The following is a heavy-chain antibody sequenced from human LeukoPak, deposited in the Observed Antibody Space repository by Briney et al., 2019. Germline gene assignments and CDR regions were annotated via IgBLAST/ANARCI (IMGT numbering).Heavy chain of an antibody. J-gene: IGHJ4*02. D-gene: IGHD6-13*01. Sequence: GGSLRLSCAASGFTFSSYAMSWVRQAPGKELEWVSAISGSGGSTYYADSVKGRFTISRDNSKNTLYLQMNSLRAEDTAVYYCARVGIAAAGTWYYFDYWGQGILVTVSS. V-gene: IGHV3-23*01. CDR1: GFTFSSYA. CDR3: ARVGIAAAGTWYYFDY. CDR2: ISGSGGST.